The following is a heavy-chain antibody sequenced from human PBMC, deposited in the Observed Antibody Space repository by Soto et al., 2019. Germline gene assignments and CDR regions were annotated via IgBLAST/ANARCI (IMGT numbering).Heavy chain of an antibody. CDR1: GGSISSSNW. CDR3: ARSGVGYFVWLSPTAYYFEY. CDR2: IYHSGST. Sequence: QVQLQESGPGLVKPSGTLSLTCAVSGGSISSSNWWSWVRQPPGKGLEWIGEIYHSGSTNYNPPLKSRVTIRVVKSKSQFSMEISSVTGADTAVYYCARSGVGYFVWLSPTAYYFEYWGQGTIVAVSS. J-gene: IGHJ4*02. V-gene: IGHV4-4*02. D-gene: IGHD3-9*01.